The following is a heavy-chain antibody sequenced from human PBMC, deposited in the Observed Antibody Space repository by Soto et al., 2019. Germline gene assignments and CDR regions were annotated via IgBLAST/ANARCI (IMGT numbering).Heavy chain of an antibody. D-gene: IGHD3-22*01. Sequence: GGSLRLSCAASGFTFSSYGMHWVRQAPGKGLEWVAVISYDGSNKYYADSVKGRFTISRDNSKNTLYLQMNSLRAEDTAVYYCAKQMVHDSRYYYYYYGMDVWGQGTTVTVSS. CDR2: ISYDGSNK. CDR1: GFTFSSYG. CDR3: AKQMVHDSRYYYYYYGMDV. V-gene: IGHV3-30*18. J-gene: IGHJ6*02.